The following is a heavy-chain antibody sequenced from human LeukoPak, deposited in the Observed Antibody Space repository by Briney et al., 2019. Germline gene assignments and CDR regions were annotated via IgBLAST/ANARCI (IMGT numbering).Heavy chain of an antibody. CDR3: ARAIRRQTDAFDI. CDR2: MNPNSGNT. V-gene: IGHV1-8*01. Sequence: ASVKVSCKASGYTFTSYDINWLRQPTGQGLEWMGWMNPNSGNTGYAQKFQGRVTMTRNTSTSTAYMELSSLRSEDTAVYYCARAIRRQTDAFDIWGQGTMVTVSS. D-gene: IGHD3-16*01. J-gene: IGHJ3*02. CDR1: GYTFTSYD.